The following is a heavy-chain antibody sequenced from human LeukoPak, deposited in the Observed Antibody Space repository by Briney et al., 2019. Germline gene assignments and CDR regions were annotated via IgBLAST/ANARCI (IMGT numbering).Heavy chain of an antibody. CDR3: ARRVGVALDY. J-gene: IGHJ4*02. CDR1: GYSISSGYY. D-gene: IGHD2-21*01. V-gene: IGHV4-38-2*02. Sequence: PSETLSLTCTVSGYSISSGYYWGWIRQPPGKGLEWVGSIYHSGSTYYNPSLKSRVTISVDTSKNQFSLKLSSVTAADTAVYYCARRVGVALDYWGQGTLVTVSS. CDR2: IYHSGST.